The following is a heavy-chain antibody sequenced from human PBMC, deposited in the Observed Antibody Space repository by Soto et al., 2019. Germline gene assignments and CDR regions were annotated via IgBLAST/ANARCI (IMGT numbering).Heavy chain of an antibody. J-gene: IGHJ4*02. CDR1: GFTVSSNY. Sequence: GGSLRLSCAASGFTVSSNYMSWVRQAPGKGLEWVSVVYSGGSTYYAGSVKGRFAISRDNSKNTLFLQMNSLRAEDTAVYYGARLQSEGSVGARPINPYFDFWGQGILVTVSS. D-gene: IGHD6-6*01. V-gene: IGHV3-53*01. CDR2: VYSGGST. CDR3: ARLQSEGSVGARPINPYFDF.